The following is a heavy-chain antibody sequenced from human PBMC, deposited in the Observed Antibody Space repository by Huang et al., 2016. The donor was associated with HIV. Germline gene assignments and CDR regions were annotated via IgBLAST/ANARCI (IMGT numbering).Heavy chain of an antibody. D-gene: IGHD6-6*01. J-gene: IGHJ4*02. CDR3: ARRFSSSSGYFDY. CDR1: GYSFSSYW. V-gene: IGHV5-51*01. CDR2: IFPDDYDT. Sequence: VQLVQSGAEVKKPGESLKISCKGSGYSFSSYWIAWVRQMPGKGLEWMGLIFPDDYDTTYRPSVEGQVTISADKSSGTAYLQWSSLKASDTAMYYCARRFSSSSGYFDYWGQGSLVTVSS.